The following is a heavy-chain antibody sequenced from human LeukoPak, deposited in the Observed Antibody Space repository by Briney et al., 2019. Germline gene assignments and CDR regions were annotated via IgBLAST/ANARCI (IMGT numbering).Heavy chain of an antibody. CDR2: ISGSGGST. J-gene: IGHJ4*02. V-gene: IGHV3-23*01. Sequence: GGSLRLSCAASGFTFSSYATSWGRQAPGKGLEWVSAISGSGGSTYYADSVKGRFTISRDNSKNTLYLQMNSLRAEDTAVYYCASYYDSSGYYFFDYWGQGTLVTVSS. D-gene: IGHD3-22*01. CDR3: ASYYDSSGYYFFDY. CDR1: GFTFSSYA.